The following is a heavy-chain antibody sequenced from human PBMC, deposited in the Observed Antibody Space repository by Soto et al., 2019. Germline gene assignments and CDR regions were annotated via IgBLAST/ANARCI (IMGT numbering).Heavy chain of an antibody. D-gene: IGHD2-15*01. Sequence: EVQLVESGGGLVQPGGSLKLSCTASGFTFSDSPMHWVRQASGKGLEWVGRIGSKANNYATAYGASVKGRFTISRDDSKNTAYLQMNSLKTEDAAVYYCTSHSPEDMRRTWGQGTLVTVSS. J-gene: IGHJ5*02. V-gene: IGHV3-73*02. CDR1: GFTFSDSP. CDR3: TSHSPEDMRRT. CDR2: IGSKANNYAT.